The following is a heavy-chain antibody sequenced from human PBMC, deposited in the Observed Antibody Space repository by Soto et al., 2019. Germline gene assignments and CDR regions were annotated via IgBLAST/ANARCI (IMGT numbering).Heavy chain of an antibody. CDR1: GYTFTSYA. D-gene: IGHD2-2*01. CDR3: ARERRYCSSTSCYGDFDY. CDR2: INAGNGNT. Sequence: ASVKVSCKASGYTFTSYAMHWVRQAPGQRLEWMGWINAGNGNTKYSQKFQGRVTITRDTSASTAYMELSSLRSEDTAVYYCARERRYCSSTSCYGDFDYWGQGTLVTV. V-gene: IGHV1-3*01. J-gene: IGHJ4*02.